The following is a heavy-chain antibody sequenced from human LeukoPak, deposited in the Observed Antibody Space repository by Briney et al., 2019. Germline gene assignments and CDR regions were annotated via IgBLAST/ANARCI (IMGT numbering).Heavy chain of an antibody. CDR1: GFTFSSYE. CDR2: FSGSGGST. Sequence: GGSLRLSCAASGFTFSSYEMNWVRQAPGKGLEWVSAFSGSGGSTYYADSVKGRFTISRDNSKNTLYLQMNSLRAEDTAVYYCARADWVIAAANWGQGTLVTVSS. V-gene: IGHV3-23*01. J-gene: IGHJ4*02. D-gene: IGHD6-13*01. CDR3: ARADWVIAAAN.